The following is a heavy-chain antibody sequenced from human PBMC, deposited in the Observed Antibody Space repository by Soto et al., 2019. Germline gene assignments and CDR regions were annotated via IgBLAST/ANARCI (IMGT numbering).Heavy chain of an antibody. CDR2: IYWDDEK. CDR1: GFSLTTSGVG. D-gene: IGHD6-6*01. Sequence: QITLKESGPTLVKPTQTLTLTCTFSGFSLTTSGVGVGWIRQPPGKALEWLALIYWDDEKLYSSSLQSRLTITKDTSKNQVDLTVTNMNPADTGIYSCAHRLYASSDDAFDTWGQGTMVYVSS. J-gene: IGHJ3*02. CDR3: AHRLYASSDDAFDT. V-gene: IGHV2-5*02.